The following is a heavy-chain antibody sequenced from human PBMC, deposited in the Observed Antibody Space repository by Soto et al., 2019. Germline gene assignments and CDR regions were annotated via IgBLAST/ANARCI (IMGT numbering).Heavy chain of an antibody. CDR2: IIPIFGTA. J-gene: IGHJ5*02. Sequence: QVQLVQSGAEVKKPGSSVKFSCNASGGTFISYAISWVRQAPGQGLEWMGGIIPIFGTANYAQKFQGRVTITADESTSTAYMELSSLRSEDTAVYYCERDRDYYGSGSYYMGWFDPWGQGTLVTVSS. V-gene: IGHV1-69*12. CDR3: ERDRDYYGSGSYYMGWFDP. CDR1: GGTFISYA. D-gene: IGHD3-10*01.